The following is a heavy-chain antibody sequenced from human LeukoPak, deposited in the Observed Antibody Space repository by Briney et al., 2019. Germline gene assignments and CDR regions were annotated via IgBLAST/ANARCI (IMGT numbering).Heavy chain of an antibody. CDR3: ARVAAAGMI. J-gene: IGHJ4*02. D-gene: IGHD6-13*01. Sequence: SETLSLTCAVYGGSFSGYYWNWIRQPPGKGLEWIGEINHSGSTNYNPSLKSRVTISVDTSKNQFSLTVSSVTAADTAVYYCARVAAAGMIWGQGTLVTVSS. CDR1: GGSFSGYY. CDR2: INHSGST. V-gene: IGHV4-34*01.